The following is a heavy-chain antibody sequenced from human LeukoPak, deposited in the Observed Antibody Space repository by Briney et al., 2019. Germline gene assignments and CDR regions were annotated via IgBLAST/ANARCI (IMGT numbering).Heavy chain of an antibody. CDR1: GYTLTELS. D-gene: IGHD4-17*01. Sequence: ASVKVSCKVSGYTLTELSMHWVRQAPGKGLEWMGGFDPEDGETIYAQKFQGRVTITADESTSTAYMELSSLRSEDTAVYYCARGTSSYGDYVGWFDPWGQGTLVTVSS. CDR2: FDPEDGET. V-gene: IGHV1-24*01. CDR3: ARGTSSYGDYVGWFDP. J-gene: IGHJ5*02.